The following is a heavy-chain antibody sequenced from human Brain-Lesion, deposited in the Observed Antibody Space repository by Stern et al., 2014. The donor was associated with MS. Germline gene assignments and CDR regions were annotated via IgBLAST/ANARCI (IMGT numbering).Heavy chain of an antibody. CDR3: ARETGGYTYGDTDFFDY. CDR2: IYSTGGT. V-gene: IGHV4-61*02. Sequence: QVQLVQSGPGLVKPSQTLSLTCIVSGGSISSGSFYWNWIRQPAGKGLEWIGRIYSTGGTNYNPYLKSRVHISGDPSKKQFSLKMISMTAADTAVYYCARETGGYTYGDTDFFDYWGQGALVTVSS. D-gene: IGHD5-18*01. CDR1: GGSISSGSFY. J-gene: IGHJ4*02.